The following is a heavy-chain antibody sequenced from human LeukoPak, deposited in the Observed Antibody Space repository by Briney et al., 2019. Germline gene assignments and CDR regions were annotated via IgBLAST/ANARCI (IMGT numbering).Heavy chain of an antibody. CDR2: ISGSGGHT. CDR3: AKSSGYSGSYSADY. J-gene: IGHJ4*02. V-gene: IGHV3-23*01. Sequence: PGGSLRLSCAASGFTFSSYAMSWVRQAPGKGLEWVSAISGSGGHTYYADSVKGRFTISRDNSKNTLYLQKNSLRAEDTPVYYCAKSSGYSGSYSADYWGQGTLVTVSS. D-gene: IGHD1-26*01. CDR1: GFTFSSYA.